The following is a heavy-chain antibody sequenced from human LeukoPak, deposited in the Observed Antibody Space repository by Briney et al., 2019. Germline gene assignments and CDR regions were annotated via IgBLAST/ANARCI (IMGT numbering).Heavy chain of an antibody. CDR1: GYTLTGYY. Sequence: ASVKVSRKASGYTLTGYYMHWVRQAPGQGLECVGRINPNSGGTNYAQKFQGRVTMTRHTSISTAYMELSRLRSDDTAVYYCARNSSYFDLWGQGPLVSVPS. V-gene: IGHV1-2*06. CDR2: INPNSGGT. CDR3: ARNSSYFDL. D-gene: IGHD6-6*01. J-gene: IGHJ4*02.